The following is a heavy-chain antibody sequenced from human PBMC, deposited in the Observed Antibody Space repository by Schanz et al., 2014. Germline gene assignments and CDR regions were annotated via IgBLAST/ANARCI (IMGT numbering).Heavy chain of an antibody. D-gene: IGHD6-13*01. V-gene: IGHV1-46*02. J-gene: IGHJ4*02. CDR2: INPSGGST. Sequence: QVQLVQSGGEVKKPGASATVSCKASGYTFNNHGISWVRQAPGQGLEWMGIINPSGGSTSYAQKFQGRVTMTRDTTTSSVYMELSSLRSEDTSVYDCARDGEAAAGCDYWGQGTLVTVSS. CDR3: ARDGEAAAGCDY. CDR1: GYTFNNHG.